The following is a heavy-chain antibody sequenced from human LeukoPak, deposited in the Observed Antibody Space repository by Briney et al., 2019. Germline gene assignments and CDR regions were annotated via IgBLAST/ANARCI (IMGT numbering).Heavy chain of an antibody. Sequence: SETLSLTCTVSGGSISSSSYYWGWIRQPPRKGLEWIGSIYYSGSTYYNPSLKSRVTISVDTSKSQFSLKLSSVTAADTAVYYCARDGYNPIDYWGQGTLVTVSS. J-gene: IGHJ4*02. D-gene: IGHD5-24*01. CDR1: GGSISSSSYY. CDR3: ARDGYNPIDY. V-gene: IGHV4-39*02. CDR2: IYYSGST.